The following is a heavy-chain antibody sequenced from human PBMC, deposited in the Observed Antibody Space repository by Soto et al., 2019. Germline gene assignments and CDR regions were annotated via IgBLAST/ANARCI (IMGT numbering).Heavy chain of an antibody. V-gene: IGHV1-46*01. J-gene: IGHJ5*02. CDR3: AIHYSQNYETPAVSSGVHP. D-gene: IGHD3-10*01. CDR2: INPSGDSR. CDR1: GFSFSDYF. Sequence: GASVKVSWKESGFSFSDYFMHWVRQAPGQGLDWIGIINPSGDSRNYAQKFQGRVTITRDTSTSIVYMDLSSLRYEDTAVYYCAIHYSQNYETPAVSSGVHPWGQGTPVTVSS.